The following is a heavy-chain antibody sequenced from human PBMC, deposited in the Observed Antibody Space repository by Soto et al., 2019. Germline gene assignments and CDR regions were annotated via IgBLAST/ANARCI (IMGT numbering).Heavy chain of an antibody. CDR2: INHSRST. CDR1: GVSFIRYY. V-gene: IGHV4-34*01. J-gene: IGHJ6*02. Sequence: SDTLSLTCSVSGVSFIRYYCSGIRQPPGERLEWIGEINHSRSTNYNPSLKSRVTISVDTSKNQFSLKLSSVTAADTAVYYCARGPYSSSWSNPESYYYYGMDVWGQGTTVS. CDR3: ARGPYSSSWSNPESYYYYGMDV. D-gene: IGHD6-13*01.